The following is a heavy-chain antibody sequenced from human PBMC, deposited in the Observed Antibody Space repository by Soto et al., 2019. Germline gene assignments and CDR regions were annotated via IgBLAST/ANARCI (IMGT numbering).Heavy chain of an antibody. CDR1: GGSISSSSYY. J-gene: IGHJ4*02. CDR2: IYYSGST. D-gene: IGHD3-10*01. V-gene: IGHV4-39*01. CDR3: ARQPKYYGSGSYSKRLDY. Sequence: SETLSLTCTVSGGSISSSSYYWGWIRQPPGKGLEWIGSIYYSGSTYYNPSLKSRVTISVDTSKNQFSLKLSSVTAADTAVYYCARQPKYYGSGSYSKRLDYWGQGTLVTVSS.